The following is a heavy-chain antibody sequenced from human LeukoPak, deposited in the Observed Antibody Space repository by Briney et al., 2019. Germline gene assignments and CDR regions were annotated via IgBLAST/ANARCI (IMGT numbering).Heavy chain of an antibody. CDR2: IYSGGST. D-gene: IGHD4-17*01. CDR3: ARVLGDYEDY. Sequence: GGSLRLSCAASGFTVSSNYMSWVRQAPGKGLEWVSVIYSGGSTYYADSVKGRFTISRDNSKNTLYLQMNSVGAEDTAVYYCARVLGDYEDYWGQGTLVTVSS. CDR1: GFTVSSNY. J-gene: IGHJ4*02. V-gene: IGHV3-66*01.